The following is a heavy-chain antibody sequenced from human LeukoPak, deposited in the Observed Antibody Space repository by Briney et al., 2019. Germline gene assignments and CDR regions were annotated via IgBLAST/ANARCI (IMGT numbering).Heavy chain of an antibody. CDR3: PRDLSLGRQNYGEPFDY. J-gene: IGHJ4*02. D-gene: IGHD4-17*01. Sequence: ASVKVSCKTSGYAFTNYGISWVRQAPGQGPEWMGWISGYNGNTNYVQKFQGRVTMTTDTSTSTAYMELRSLRSDDTAVYYCPRDLSLGRQNYGEPFDYWGQGTLVTVSS. CDR1: GYAFTNYG. V-gene: IGHV1-18*01. CDR2: ISGYNGNT.